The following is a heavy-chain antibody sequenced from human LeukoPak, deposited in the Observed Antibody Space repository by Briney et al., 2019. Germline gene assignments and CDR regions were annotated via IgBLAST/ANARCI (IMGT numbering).Heavy chain of an antibody. CDR3: ARDPAYGALDY. CDR2: INQDGNTK. D-gene: IGHD4-17*01. CDR1: GFTFNSYT. J-gene: IGHJ4*02. Sequence: AGGSLRLSCAASGFTFNSYTMTWVRQAPGRGLEWVAEINQDGNTKSYMDSVEGRFTISRDNARNSMYLQMSSLRAEDTAVYYCARDPAYGALDYWGQGTLVTVSS. V-gene: IGHV3-7*01.